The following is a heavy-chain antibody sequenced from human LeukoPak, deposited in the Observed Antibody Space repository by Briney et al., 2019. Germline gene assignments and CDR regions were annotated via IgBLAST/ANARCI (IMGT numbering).Heavy chain of an antibody. CDR1: GFTVSNTY. CDR2: ISGNGDST. V-gene: IGHV3-23*01. CDR3: ALYCSGGSCYSMGGAFDI. D-gene: IGHD2-15*01. Sequence: GGSLRLSCAASGFTVSNTYMSWVRQAPGKGLEWVSAISGNGDSTYYVDSVKGRFTVSRDNSKNTLYLQMNSLRAEDTAVYYCALYCSGGSCYSMGGAFDIWGQGTVVTVSS. J-gene: IGHJ3*02.